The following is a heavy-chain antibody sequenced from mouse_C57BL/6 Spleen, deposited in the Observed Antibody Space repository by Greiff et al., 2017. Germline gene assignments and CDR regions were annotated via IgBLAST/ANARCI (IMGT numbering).Heavy chain of an antibody. J-gene: IGHJ3*01. CDR1: GYSITSGYY. Sequence: EVQLMESGPGLVKPSQSLSLTCSVTGYSITSGYYWNWIRQFPGNKLEWMGYISYDGSNNYNPSLKNRISITRDTSKNQFFLKLNSVTTEDTATYYCARGHLLFFAYWGQGTLVTVSA. CDR3: ARGHLLFFAY. CDR2: ISYDGSN. V-gene: IGHV3-6*01. D-gene: IGHD2-10*01.